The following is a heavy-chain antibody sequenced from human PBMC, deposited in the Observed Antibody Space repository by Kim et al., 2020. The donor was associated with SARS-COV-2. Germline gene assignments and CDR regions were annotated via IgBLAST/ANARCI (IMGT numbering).Heavy chain of an antibody. J-gene: IGHJ5*02. V-gene: IGHV4-34*01. CDR3: ARGRITMVRGVNINWFDP. CDR1: GGSFSGYY. D-gene: IGHD3-10*01. Sequence: SETLSLTCAVYGGSFSGYYWSWIRQPPGKGLEWIGEINHSGSTNYNPSLKSRVTISVDTSKNQFSLKLSSVTAADTAVYYCARGRITMVRGVNINWFDPWGQGTLVTVSS. CDR2: INHSGST.